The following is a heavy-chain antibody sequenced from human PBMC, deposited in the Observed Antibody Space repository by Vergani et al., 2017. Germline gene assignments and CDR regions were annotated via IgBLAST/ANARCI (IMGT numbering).Heavy chain of an antibody. CDR1: GFTFSSYG. CDR3: ARDVGYCSSTSCYSWFDT. CDR2: IWYDGSNK. Sequence: QVQLVESGGGVVQPGRSLRLSCAASGFTFSSYGMHWVRQALGKGLEWVAVIWYDGSNKYYADSVKGRFSISRDNSKNTLYLQMNSLRAEDTAVYYCARDVGYCSSTSCYSWFDTWGQGTLVTVSS. V-gene: IGHV3-33*01. J-gene: IGHJ5*02. D-gene: IGHD2-2*02.